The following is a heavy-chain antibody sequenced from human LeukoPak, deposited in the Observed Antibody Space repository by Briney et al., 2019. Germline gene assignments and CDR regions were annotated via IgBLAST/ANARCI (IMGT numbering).Heavy chain of an antibody. CDR2: IYYSGST. CDR3: ARHGVTVV. J-gene: IGHJ4*02. V-gene: IGHV4-39*01. D-gene: IGHD3-10*01. Sequence: PSETLSLTCTVSGGSISSSSYYWGWIRQPPGKGPEWIGSIYYSGSTYYNPSLKSRVTISVDTSKNQFSLKLSSVTAADTAVYYCARHGVTVVWGQGTLVTVSS. CDR1: GGSISSSSYY.